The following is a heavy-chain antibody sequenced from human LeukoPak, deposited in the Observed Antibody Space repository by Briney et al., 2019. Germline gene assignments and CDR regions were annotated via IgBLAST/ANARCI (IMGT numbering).Heavy chain of an antibody. CDR1: GFTFSSYA. Sequence: PGGSLRLSCAASGFTFSSYAMSWVRQAPGKGLEWVSIVSGSGGSTNYADSVKGRFTISRDNSKNTLYLQMNSLRAEDKAVYYCAKPYYGSGSYYGFNYYAFDYWGQGTLVTVSS. CDR3: AKPYYGSGSYYGFNYYAFDY. CDR2: VSGSGGST. J-gene: IGHJ4*02. D-gene: IGHD3-10*01. V-gene: IGHV3-23*01.